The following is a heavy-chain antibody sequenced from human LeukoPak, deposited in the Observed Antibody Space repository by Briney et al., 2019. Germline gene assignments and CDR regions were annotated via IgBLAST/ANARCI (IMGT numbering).Heavy chain of an antibody. CDR1: GFTLSSSW. D-gene: IGHD3-10*01. J-gene: IGHJ5*02. CDR3: AGPYRSGNHAPA. V-gene: IGHV3-74*01. Sequence: GGSLRLSCAASGFTLSSSWMHWVRQAPGKGLVWVSCISSDGSNTVYADSVRGRFTISRDNAKNALYLQMNSLRAEDTAVYYCAGPYRSGNHAPAWGRGTLVTVSS. CDR2: ISSDGSNT.